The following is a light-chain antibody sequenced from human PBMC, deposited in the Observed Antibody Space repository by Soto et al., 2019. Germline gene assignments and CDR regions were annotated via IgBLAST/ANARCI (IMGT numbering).Light chain of an antibody. CDR2: DVS. Sequence: AIQLTQSPSSLSASVGDRVTITCRASQDIRGALAWYQQKPGKAPNMLIYDVSTLESGVPLRFSGRSSGKDFTITISSLQPVDFATYYCQQFNSYPITFGQGTRLEIK. CDR3: QQFNSYPIT. J-gene: IGKJ5*01. V-gene: IGKV1-13*02. CDR1: QDIRGA.